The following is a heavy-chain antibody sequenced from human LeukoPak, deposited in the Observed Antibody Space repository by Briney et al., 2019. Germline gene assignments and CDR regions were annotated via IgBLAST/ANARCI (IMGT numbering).Heavy chain of an antibody. J-gene: IGHJ4*02. CDR3: ARDEKVGYCSGGSCYYYRTKWFVNFDY. CDR1: GYTFTSYG. Sequence: ASVKVSCKASGYTFTSYGIGWVRQAPGQGLEWMGWISAYNGNTNYAQKLQGRVTMTTDTSTSTAYMELRSLRSDDTAVYYCARDEKVGYCSGGSCYYYRTKWFVNFDYWGQGTLVTVSS. CDR2: ISAYNGNT. D-gene: IGHD2-15*01. V-gene: IGHV1-18*01.